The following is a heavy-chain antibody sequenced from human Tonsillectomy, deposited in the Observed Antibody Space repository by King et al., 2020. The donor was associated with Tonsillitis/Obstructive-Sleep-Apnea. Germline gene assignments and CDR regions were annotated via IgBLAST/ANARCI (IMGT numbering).Heavy chain of an antibody. CDR2: IDWDDDK. CDR3: ARGSNDYGHFTSDY. J-gene: IGHJ4*02. D-gene: IGHD4-17*01. CDR1: GFSLSTSGMC. V-gene: IGHV2-70*11. Sequence: VTLKESGPALVKPTQTLTLTCTFSGFSLSTSGMCVSWIRQPPGKALEWLARIDWDDDKYYSTSLKTRLTISKDTSKNQVVLTMTNMNPVDTATYYCARGSNDYGHFTSDYWGQGTLVTVSS.